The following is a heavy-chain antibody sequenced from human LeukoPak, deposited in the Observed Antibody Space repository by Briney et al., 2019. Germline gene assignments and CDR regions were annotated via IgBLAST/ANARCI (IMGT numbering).Heavy chain of an antibody. CDR3: ARHCCTGPSKRVFDF. V-gene: IGHV4-39*01. D-gene: IGHD2-8*02. J-gene: IGHJ3*01. Sequence: SETLSLTCTVSGGSIISSDYHWGWVRQPPGKGLEWIGTISYSGNTDYNPSLGSRVAVSVDTSNNQFSLRLSSVTAADTAVYHCARHCCTGPSKRVFDFWGQGTMVTVSS. CDR1: GGSIISSDYH. CDR2: ISYSGNT.